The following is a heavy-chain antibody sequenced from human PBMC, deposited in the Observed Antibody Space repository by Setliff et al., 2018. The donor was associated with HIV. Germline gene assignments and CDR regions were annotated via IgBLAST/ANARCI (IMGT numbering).Heavy chain of an antibody. J-gene: IGHJ4*02. CDR1: GDSINSGNYY. Sequence: PSETLSLTCTVSGDSINSGNYYWSWIRQHPGKGLEWIGYIYYSGSTYYSPSFQGQVTMSVDKSISTAYLQWDNLKATDTAIYYCAASVNCGGTTCPWIPFDSWGQGTLVTVSS. V-gene: IGHV4-31*01. D-gene: IGHD2-21*01. CDR2: IYYSGST. CDR3: AASVNCGGTTCPWIPFDS.